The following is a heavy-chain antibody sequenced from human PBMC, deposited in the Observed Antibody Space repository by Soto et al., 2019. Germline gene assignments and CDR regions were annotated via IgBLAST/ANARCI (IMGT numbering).Heavy chain of an antibody. CDR2: IIPTIGTA. J-gene: IGHJ6*02. V-gene: IGHV1-69*01. CDR1: GGTSSSYA. CDR3: ARGGTTVTSWIDYGMDV. Sequence: QVQLVQSGAEVKKPGSSVKASCKASGGTSSSYAISWVRQAPGQGPEWMGGIIPTIGTANYAQKFQGRVTITADESTSTAYMEVSSLRSEDTAVYYCARGGTTVTSWIDYGMDVWGQGTTVTVSS. D-gene: IGHD4-4*01.